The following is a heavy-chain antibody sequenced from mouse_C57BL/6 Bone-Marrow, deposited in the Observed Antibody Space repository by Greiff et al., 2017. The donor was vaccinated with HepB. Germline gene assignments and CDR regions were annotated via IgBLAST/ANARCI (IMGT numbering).Heavy chain of an antibody. Sequence: QVQLKQPGAELVKPGASVKLSCKASGYTFTSYWMHWVKQRPGQGLEWIGMIHPNSGSTNYNEKFKSKATLTVDKSSSTAYMQLSSLTSEDSAVYYCCIYYDYHFDYWGQGTTLTVSS. CDR1: GYTFTSYW. V-gene: IGHV1-64*01. CDR3: CIYYDYHFDY. D-gene: IGHD2-4*01. CDR2: IHPNSGST. J-gene: IGHJ2*01.